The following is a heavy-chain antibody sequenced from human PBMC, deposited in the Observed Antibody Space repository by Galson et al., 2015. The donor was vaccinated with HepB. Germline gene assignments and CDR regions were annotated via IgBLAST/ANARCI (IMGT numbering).Heavy chain of an antibody. D-gene: IGHD2-2*01. J-gene: IGHJ6*04. CDR1: GGSISSGSYY. V-gene: IGHV4-61*02. Sequence: TLSLTCTVSGGSISSGSYYWSWIRQPAGKGLEWIGRIHTSGNTNYNPSLRSRVTMSVDTSKNQFSLKLSSVTAADTAVYYCSRIPLVSAAMGPEDVWGKGTTVTVSS. CDR3: SRIPLVSAAMGPEDV. CDR2: IHTSGNT.